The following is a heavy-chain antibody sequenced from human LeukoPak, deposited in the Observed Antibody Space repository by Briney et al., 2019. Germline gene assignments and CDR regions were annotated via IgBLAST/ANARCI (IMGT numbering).Heavy chain of an antibody. CDR3: ARGPRPGWLLGDTYFDY. Sequence: SETLSLTCTVSGGSMSTYYWSWIRQPAGKGLEWIGRIYARGTTNYNASLKSRVTMSVDTSKNQFSLKLSSVTAADTAVHYCARGPRPGWLLGDTYFDYWGQGTLVTVSS. V-gene: IGHV4-4*07. CDR1: GGSMSTYY. J-gene: IGHJ4*02. D-gene: IGHD3-22*01. CDR2: IYARGTT.